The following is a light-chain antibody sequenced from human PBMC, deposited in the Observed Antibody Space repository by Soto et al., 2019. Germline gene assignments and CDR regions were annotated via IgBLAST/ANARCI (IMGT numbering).Light chain of an antibody. V-gene: IGLV2-14*01. J-gene: IGLJ2*01. CDR2: DIN. CDR1: SSDIGGYDY. Sequence: QSALTQPASVSGSARQSITLSCTRTSSDIGGYDYVSWYQRHPGKAPKLIIYDINNRPSGVSNRFSGSKSGNTASLTISGLQAEDEADYYCTSYASGSSHVVFGGGTKLTVL. CDR3: TSYASGSSHVV.